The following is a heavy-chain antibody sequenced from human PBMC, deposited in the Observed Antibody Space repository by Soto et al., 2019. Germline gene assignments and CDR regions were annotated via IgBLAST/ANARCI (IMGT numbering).Heavy chain of an antibody. CDR3: ARDKITGLFDY. Sequence: QVQLQQLGAGLLKPSETLSLTCAVYGGAFSGYYWTWIRQPPGTGLEWIGEINHRGRTNYKPSLKSRVTLSVGTSKNPFSLKLTSVTAAYTAVYYFARDKITGLFDYWGQGTRVTVSS. D-gene: IGHD2-8*02. CDR2: INHRGRT. CDR1: GGAFSGYY. V-gene: IGHV4-34*01. J-gene: IGHJ4*02.